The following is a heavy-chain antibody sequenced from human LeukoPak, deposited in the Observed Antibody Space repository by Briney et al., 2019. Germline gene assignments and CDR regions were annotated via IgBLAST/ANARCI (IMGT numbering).Heavy chain of an antibody. CDR1: GFTFSSYG. V-gene: IGHV3-30*18. CDR3: ANSPTYCSSTSCYINY. Sequence: GGSLRLSCAASGFTFSSYGMHWVRQAPGKGLEWVAVISDDGSNKYYVDSVKGRFTISRDNSKNTLYLQMDSLRAEDTAVYYCANSPTYCSSTSCYINYWGQGTLVIVSS. J-gene: IGHJ4*02. CDR2: ISDDGSNK. D-gene: IGHD2-2*02.